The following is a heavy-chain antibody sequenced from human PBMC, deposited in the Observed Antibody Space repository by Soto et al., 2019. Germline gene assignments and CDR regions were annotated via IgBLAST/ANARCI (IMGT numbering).Heavy chain of an antibody. J-gene: IGHJ6*02. Sequence: GGSLRLSCAASGFTFSSYAMHWVRQAPGKGLEWVAVISYDGSNKYYADSVKGRFTISRDNSKNTLYLQMNSLRAEDTAVYYCARDGVSSSWYNYYCGMDVWGQGTTVTVSS. D-gene: IGHD6-13*01. V-gene: IGHV3-30*04. CDR3: ARDGVSSSWYNYYCGMDV. CDR2: ISYDGSNK. CDR1: GFTFSSYA.